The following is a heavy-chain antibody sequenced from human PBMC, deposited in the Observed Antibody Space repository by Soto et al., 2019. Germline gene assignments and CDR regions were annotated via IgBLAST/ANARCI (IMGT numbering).Heavy chain of an antibody. Sequence: ASVKVSCKASGYTFTSYYMHWVRQAPGQGLEWMGIINPSGGSTSYAQKFQGRVTMTRDTSTSTVYMELSSLRSEDTAVYYCARGALIVVVPAATPYSNYDPLDYWGQGTLVTVSS. D-gene: IGHD2-2*01. CDR1: GYTFTSYY. CDR3: ARGALIVVVPAATPYSNYDPLDY. J-gene: IGHJ4*02. V-gene: IGHV1-46*01. CDR2: INPSGGST.